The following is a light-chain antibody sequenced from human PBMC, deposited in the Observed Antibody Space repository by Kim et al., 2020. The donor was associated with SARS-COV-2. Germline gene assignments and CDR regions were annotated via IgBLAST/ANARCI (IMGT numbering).Light chain of an antibody. Sequence: QSALTQPRSVSGSPGQSVTISCTGTSSDVCGYNHVSWYQQHPGKAPKLLIYDVTKRPSGVPDRFSGSKSGNTASLTISGLQAEDEADYYCCSYAGSYTFVFGGGTQLTVL. V-gene: IGLV2-11*01. CDR1: SSDVCGYNH. J-gene: IGLJ2*01. CDR2: DVT. CDR3: CSYAGSYTFV.